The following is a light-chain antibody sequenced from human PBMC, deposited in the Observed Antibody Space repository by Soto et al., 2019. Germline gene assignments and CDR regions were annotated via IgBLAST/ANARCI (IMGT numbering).Light chain of an antibody. CDR2: EVT. CDR3: SSYAGSNNFV. Sequence: QSVLTQPPSASLSPGQSVTISCTGTSSDVGGYDYVSLYQQHPGKAPKLMIYEVTKRPSGVPDRFSGSKSGNTASLTVSGLQAEDEADYYCSSYAGSNNFVFGTGTKVTAL. V-gene: IGLV2-8*01. J-gene: IGLJ1*01. CDR1: SSDVGGYDY.